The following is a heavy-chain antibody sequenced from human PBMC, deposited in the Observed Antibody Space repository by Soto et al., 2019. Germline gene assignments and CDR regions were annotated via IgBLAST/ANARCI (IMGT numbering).Heavy chain of an antibody. CDR2: IWYDGSNK. Sequence: QVQLVESGGGVVQPGRSLRLSCAASGFTFSSYGMHWVRQAPGKGLEWVAVIWYDGSNKYYADSVKGRFTISRDNSKNTLYLQMNSLRADDTAVYYCARDRYYGSGPRPVYFDYWGQGTLVTVSS. D-gene: IGHD3-10*01. J-gene: IGHJ4*02. CDR3: ARDRYYGSGPRPVYFDY. V-gene: IGHV3-33*01. CDR1: GFTFSSYG.